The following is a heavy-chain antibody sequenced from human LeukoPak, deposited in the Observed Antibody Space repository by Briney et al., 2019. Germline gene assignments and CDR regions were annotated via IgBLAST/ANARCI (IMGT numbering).Heavy chain of an antibody. V-gene: IGHV1-2*02. CDR1: GYTFTGYY. Sequence: ASVKVSCKASGYTFTGYYMHWVRQAPGQGLEWMGWINPNSGGTNYAQKFQGRVTMTRDTSISTAYMELSRLRSGDTAVYYCARDEMYYYDSSGYYGVDYWGQGTLVTVSS. D-gene: IGHD3-22*01. CDR3: ARDEMYYYDSSGYYGVDY. CDR2: INPNSGGT. J-gene: IGHJ4*02.